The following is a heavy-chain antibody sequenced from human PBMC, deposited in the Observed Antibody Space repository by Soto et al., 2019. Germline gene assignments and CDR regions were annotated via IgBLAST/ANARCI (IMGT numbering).Heavy chain of an antibody. CDR3: ASGLSGRADD. J-gene: IGHJ6*02. V-gene: IGHV3-74*01. CDR2: MNEDGGTT. D-gene: IGHD3-10*01. Sequence: GGSLTLSCAASGFTFSSYWMHWVRQAPGKGLVWVSRMNEDGGTTDYADSVKGRFTISRDNAKNTLYLQMNSLRVEDTAVYYCASGLSGRADDRGQGPTVPVSS. CDR1: GFTFSSYW.